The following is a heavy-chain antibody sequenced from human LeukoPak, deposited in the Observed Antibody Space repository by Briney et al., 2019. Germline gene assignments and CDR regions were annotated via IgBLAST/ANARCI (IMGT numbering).Heavy chain of an antibody. CDR2: IYYSGST. CDR1: GGSISSYY. J-gene: IGHJ4*02. CDR3: ARAYYYDSSGYPALDY. V-gene: IGHV4-59*01. Sequence: SETLSLTCTDSGGSISSYYWSWIRQPPGKGLEWIGCIYYSGSTNYNPSLKSRITISVDTSKNQFSLKLSSVTAADTAVYYCARAYYYDSSGYPALDYWGQGTLVTVSS. D-gene: IGHD3-22*01.